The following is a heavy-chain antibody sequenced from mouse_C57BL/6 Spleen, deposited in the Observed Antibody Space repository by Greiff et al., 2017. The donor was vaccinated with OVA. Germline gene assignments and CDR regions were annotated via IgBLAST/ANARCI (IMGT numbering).Heavy chain of an antibody. CDR3: TGYGNYVPWFAY. V-gene: IGHV6-3*01. CDR1: GFTFSNYW. Sequence: EVKLVESGGGLVQPGGSMKLSCVASGFTFSNYWMNWVRQSPEKGLEWVAQIRLKSDNYATHYAESVKGRFTISRDDSKSSVYLQMNNLRAEDTGIYYCTGYGNYVPWFAYWGQGTLVTVSA. CDR2: IRLKSDNYAT. D-gene: IGHD2-1*01. J-gene: IGHJ3*01.